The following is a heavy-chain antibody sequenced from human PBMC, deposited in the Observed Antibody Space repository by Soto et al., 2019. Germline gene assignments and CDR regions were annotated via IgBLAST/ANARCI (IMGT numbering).Heavy chain of an antibody. CDR2: TYYKSKWYN. Sequence: SQTLSLTCAISGASVSSNSAAWNWIRQSPSRGLEWLGRTYYKSKWYNDYAVSVNSRITVNPDTSKNQFSLQLNSVTPEDTAVYYWGRQVGDRSRWIDPWGKGTL. V-gene: IGHV6-1*01. CDR3: GRQVGDRSRWIDP. J-gene: IGHJ1*01. D-gene: IGHD5-12*01. CDR1: GASVSSNSAA.